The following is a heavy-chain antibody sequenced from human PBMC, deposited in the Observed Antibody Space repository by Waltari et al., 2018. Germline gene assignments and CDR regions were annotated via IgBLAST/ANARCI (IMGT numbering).Heavy chain of an antibody. J-gene: IGHJ6*02. D-gene: IGHD3-10*01. CDR3: ARQWFRDV. CDR1: GVTFSSYW. Sequence: EVQLVESGGDLVQPGGSLRLSCAASGVTFSSYWMHWVRQAPGKGLVWVSRSNSDGIITTYADSWKGRFTISRDNAKNTLYLQMNSLRAEDTAVYYCARQWFRDVWGQGTTVTVSS. V-gene: IGHV3-74*01. CDR2: SNSDGIIT.